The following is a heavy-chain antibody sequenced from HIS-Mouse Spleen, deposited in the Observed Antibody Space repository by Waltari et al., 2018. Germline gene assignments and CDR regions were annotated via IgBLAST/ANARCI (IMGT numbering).Heavy chain of an antibody. V-gene: IGHV5-51*01. D-gene: IGHD3-16*01. Sequence: EVQLVQSGAEVKKPGESLKISCKGSGYSFTSYWIGWVRQMPGKGLEWMGVTSPGDSDNRSSPSFQGEVTISAEKSISTAYLQWSSLKASDTAMYYCARPESWGKGVYYFDYWGQGTLVTVSS. J-gene: IGHJ4*02. CDR3: ARPESWGKGVYYFDY. CDR1: GYSFTSYW. CDR2: TSPGDSDN.